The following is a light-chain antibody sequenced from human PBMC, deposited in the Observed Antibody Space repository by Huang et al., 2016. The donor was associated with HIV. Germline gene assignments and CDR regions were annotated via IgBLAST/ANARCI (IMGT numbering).Light chain of an antibody. CDR1: QSISTY. J-gene: IGKJ4*01. Sequence: EIQLTQSPTSLSASVGDKITITCRASQSISTYLNWYQQKPGRAPNVLIYAASNLQNGVPSRFSGSGSGTDFTLTVSSLQPEDFATYYCQQSYSTLLTFGGGTNVEIK. CDR3: QQSYSTLLT. V-gene: IGKV1-39*01. CDR2: AAS.